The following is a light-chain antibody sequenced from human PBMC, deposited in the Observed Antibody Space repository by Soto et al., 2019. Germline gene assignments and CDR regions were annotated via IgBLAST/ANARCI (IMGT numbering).Light chain of an antibody. CDR1: QSVSSN. CDR2: GAS. J-gene: IGKJ2*01. Sequence: EILMTQSPATLSVSPGERTTLSCRASQSVSSNLAWYQQKPGQAPRLLIHGASTRATGIPARFSGRGSGTEVTLAISSLQSEDFAVYYCQQYDSWPSFGLGTKLEIK. CDR3: QQYDSWPS. V-gene: IGKV3-15*01.